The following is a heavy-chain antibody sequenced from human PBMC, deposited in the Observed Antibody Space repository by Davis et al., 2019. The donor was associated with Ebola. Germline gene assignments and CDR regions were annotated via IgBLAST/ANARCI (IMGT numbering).Heavy chain of an antibody. D-gene: IGHD3-22*01. V-gene: IGHV1-46*01. CDR2: INPSGGST. CDR3: ARLGDDSSGYYYSEGGFFDY. CDR1: GYTFTSYY. J-gene: IGHJ4*02. Sequence: ASVKVSCKASGYTFTSYYMHWVRQAPGQGLEWMGIINPSGGSTSYAQKFQGRVTMTRDTSTSTVYMELSSLRSEDTAVYYCARLGDDSSGYYYSEGGFFDYWGQGTLVTVSS.